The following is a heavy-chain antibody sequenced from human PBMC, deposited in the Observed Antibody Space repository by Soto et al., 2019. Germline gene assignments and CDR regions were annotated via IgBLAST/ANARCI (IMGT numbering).Heavy chain of an antibody. J-gene: IGHJ6*02. CDR2: INPNGGST. V-gene: IGHV1-46*01. D-gene: IGHD2-15*01. CDR3: AREYGGNYYGMDV. Sequence: QVQLVQSGAEVMKPGASMKVSCKASGYTFTSYYMHWVRQAPGQGLQWMGIINPNGGSTTYAQKFQGRVTLTRDTSTSTVYMELSSLRSETTAVYYCAREYGGNYYGMDVWGQGTTVTVSS. CDR1: GYTFTSYY.